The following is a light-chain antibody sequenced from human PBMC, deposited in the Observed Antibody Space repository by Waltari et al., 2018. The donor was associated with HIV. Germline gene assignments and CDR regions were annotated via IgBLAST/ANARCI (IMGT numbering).Light chain of an antibody. Sequence: DIQMTQSPSSLSASVGDRVTITCRTSQSISTYLNSYQQKPGKAPELLIYGAFSLQSGVPSGFSGSGSGTDFTLTITSLQPEDFATYFCQQSYRIPLTFGGGTKVEL. CDR1: QSISTY. J-gene: IGKJ4*01. CDR3: QQSYRIPLT. V-gene: IGKV1-39*01. CDR2: GAF.